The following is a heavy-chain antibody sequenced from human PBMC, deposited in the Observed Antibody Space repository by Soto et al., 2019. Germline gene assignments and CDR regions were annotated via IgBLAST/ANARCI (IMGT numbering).Heavy chain of an antibody. D-gene: IGHD6-6*01. V-gene: IGHV3-23*01. Sequence: EVQLLESGGGLVQPGGSLRLSCVASGFSFRTYGMNWVRQAPGKGLEWVSSISDDATSTYYADSVKGRFTISRDNSKNTLYLQMNSLRAEDTAVYYCAKRVPYSSSSPNLDYWGQGTLLTVFS. CDR1: GFSFRTYG. CDR3: AKRVPYSSSSPNLDY. J-gene: IGHJ4*02. CDR2: ISDDATST.